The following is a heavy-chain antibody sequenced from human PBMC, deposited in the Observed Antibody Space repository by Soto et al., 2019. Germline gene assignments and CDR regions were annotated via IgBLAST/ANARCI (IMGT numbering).Heavy chain of an antibody. CDR1: VGSFSGYY. CDR2: INHSGST. D-gene: IGHD1-26*01. J-gene: IGHJ4*02. Sequence: PSETLSLTCAFYVGSFSGYYWSCIRHPPGKGLEWIGEINHSGSTNYNPSLKSRVTISVDTSKNQFSLKLSSVTAADTAVYYCARPGLGRSLGYWGQGTLVSVSS. CDR3: ARPGLGRSLGY. V-gene: IGHV4-34*01.